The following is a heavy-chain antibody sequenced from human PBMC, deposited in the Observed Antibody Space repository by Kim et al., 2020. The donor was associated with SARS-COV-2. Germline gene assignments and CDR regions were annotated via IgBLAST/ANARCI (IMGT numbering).Heavy chain of an antibody. CDR1: GFTVSSNY. Sequence: GGSLRLSCAASGFTVSSNYMSWVRQAPGKGLEWVSVIYSGGSTYYADSVKGRFTISRDNSKNTLYLQMNSLRAEDTAVYYCARDRAESGYYYSHPWGQGTLVTVSS. CDR3: ARDRAESGYYYSHP. D-gene: IGHD3-22*01. V-gene: IGHV3-53*01. J-gene: IGHJ5*02. CDR2: IYSGGST.